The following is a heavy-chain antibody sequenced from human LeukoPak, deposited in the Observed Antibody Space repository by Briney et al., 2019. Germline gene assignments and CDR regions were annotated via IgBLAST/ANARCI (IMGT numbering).Heavy chain of an antibody. CDR2: IVVGSGNT. Sequence: SVKVSCKASGFTFTSSAVQWVRQARGQGLEWIGWIVVGSGNTNYAQKFQERVTINRDTSTSTAYMELNSLRSEDTAVYYCATDDVTTGTKTALGYWGQGTLVTVSS. CDR1: GFTFTSSA. V-gene: IGHV1-58*01. J-gene: IGHJ4*02. CDR3: ATDDVTTGTKTALGY. D-gene: IGHD1-1*01.